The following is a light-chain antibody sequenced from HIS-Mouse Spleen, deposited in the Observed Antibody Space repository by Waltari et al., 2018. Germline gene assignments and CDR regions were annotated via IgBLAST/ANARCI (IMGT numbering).Light chain of an antibody. CDR2: EDS. J-gene: IGLJ2*01. CDR3: YSTDSSGNHGV. CDR1: AFPKKY. Sequence: SYELPHPPSLSRFPRQTSRFPCPGVAFPKKYVSWYQQQSGQAPVLVIYEDSKRPSGIPERFSGSSSGTMATLTISGAQVEDEADYYCYSTDSSGNHGVFGGGTKLTVL. V-gene: IGLV3-10*01.